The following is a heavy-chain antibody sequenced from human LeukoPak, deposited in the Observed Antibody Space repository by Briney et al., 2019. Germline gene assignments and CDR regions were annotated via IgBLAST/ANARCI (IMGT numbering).Heavy chain of an antibody. J-gene: IGHJ4*02. CDR1: GGSISSGDYY. CDR2: IYYSGST. D-gene: IGHD5-18*01. CDR3: ARGRRSRSLGVQLWYSRYFDY. V-gene: IGHV4-30-4*08. Sequence: SETLSLTCTVSGGSISSGDYYWSWIRQPPGKGLEWIGYIYYSGSTYYNPSLKSRVTISVDTSKNQFSLKLSSVTAADTAVYYCARGRRSRSLGVQLWYSRYFDYWGQGTLVTVSS.